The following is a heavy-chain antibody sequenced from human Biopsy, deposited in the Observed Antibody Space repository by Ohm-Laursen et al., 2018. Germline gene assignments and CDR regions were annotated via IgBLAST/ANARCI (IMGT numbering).Heavy chain of an antibody. CDR3: ASGASGGEPLIIPPFLDS. CDR2: ISYDGSDK. J-gene: IGHJ5*01. D-gene: IGHD1-14*01. Sequence: SLRLSCTASGFTLSSHGMHWVRQAPGKGLEWVAGISYDGSDKYYADSVKGRFTISRDNSGNTLFLQMNSLRLEDTGVYWCASGASGGEPLIIPPFLDSWGHGTLVTVSS. CDR1: GFTLSSHG. V-gene: IGHV3-30*03.